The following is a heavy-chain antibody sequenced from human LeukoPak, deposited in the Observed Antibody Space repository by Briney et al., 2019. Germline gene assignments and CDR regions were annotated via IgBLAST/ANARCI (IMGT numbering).Heavy chain of an antibody. CDR1: GGSISGNY. Sequence: PSGTLSLTCTVSGGSISGNYWTWIRQPPGKGLEWIGNIYYTGSTDYNPSLKSRVTISVDTSKNQFSLKLSSVTAADTAVYYCARADDYIWGSYRFDYWGQGTLVTVSS. CDR3: ARADDYIWGSYRFDY. V-gene: IGHV4-59*01. CDR2: IYYTGST. D-gene: IGHD3-16*02. J-gene: IGHJ4*02.